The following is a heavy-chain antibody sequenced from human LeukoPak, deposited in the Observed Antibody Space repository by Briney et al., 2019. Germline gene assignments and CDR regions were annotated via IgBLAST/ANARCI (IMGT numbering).Heavy chain of an antibody. CDR2: IIPIFGTA. CDR1: GGTFSSYA. Sequence: SVKVSCKASGGTFSSYANSWVRQAPGQGLEWMGGIIPIFGTANYAQKFQGRVTITTDESTSTAYMELSSLRSEDTAVYYCAREHIVVVTADNWFDPWGQGTLVTVSS. CDR3: AREHIVVVTADNWFDP. D-gene: IGHD2-21*02. V-gene: IGHV1-69*05. J-gene: IGHJ5*02.